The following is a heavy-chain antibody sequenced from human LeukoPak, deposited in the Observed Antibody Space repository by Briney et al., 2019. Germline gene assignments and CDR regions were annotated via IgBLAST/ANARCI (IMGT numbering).Heavy chain of an antibody. D-gene: IGHD5-24*01. Sequence: GGSLRLSCAVSGFTFSGFWMSWSRQAPGKGLEWVASINSDGSEGYYADAVKGRFTISRDNAKNSLYLQINSLRAEDTAVYYCARGEMATIAEAFDIWGQGTMVTVSS. V-gene: IGHV3-7*03. CDR2: INSDGSEG. CDR1: GFTFSGFW. J-gene: IGHJ3*02. CDR3: ARGEMATIAEAFDI.